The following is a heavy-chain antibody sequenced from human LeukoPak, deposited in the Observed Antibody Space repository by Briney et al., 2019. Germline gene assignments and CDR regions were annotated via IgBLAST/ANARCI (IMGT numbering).Heavy chain of an antibody. V-gene: IGHV4-34*01. CDR3: ARSRHSSSWTEGWFDP. CDR2: INHSGST. J-gene: IGHJ5*02. Sequence: MSSETLSLICAVYGGSFSGYYWSWIRQPPGKGLEWIGEINHSGSTNYNPSLKSRVTISVDTSKNQFSLKLSSVTAADTAVYYCARSRHSSSWTEGWFDPWGQGTLVTVSS. CDR1: GGSFSGYY. D-gene: IGHD6-13*01.